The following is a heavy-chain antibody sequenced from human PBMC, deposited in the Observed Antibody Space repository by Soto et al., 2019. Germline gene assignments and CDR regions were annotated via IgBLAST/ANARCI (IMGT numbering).Heavy chain of an antibody. D-gene: IGHD3-22*01. Sequence: PGGSLRLSCAASGFTFSSYWMHWVRQVPGRGLLWVSRINTDGSEKYYVDSVKGRFTISRDNTKNTLYLQMNSLRAEDTAVYYCAKNPGYYYDSTGYHFDYWGQGTLVTVSS. CDR1: GFTFSSYW. CDR2: INTDGSEK. CDR3: AKNPGYYYDSTGYHFDY. J-gene: IGHJ4*02. V-gene: IGHV3-74*01.